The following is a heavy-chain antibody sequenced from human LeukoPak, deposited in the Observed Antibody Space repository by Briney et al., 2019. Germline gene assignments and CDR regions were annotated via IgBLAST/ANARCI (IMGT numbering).Heavy chain of an antibody. Sequence: GGSLRLSCAASGFTFSNYAMSWVRQAPGKGLEWVSVISDSGGSTYYTDSVKGRFTISRDNSKNTLYLQMNNLRAEDTALYYCAKERIQLWPTYFDYWGQGTLVTVSS. J-gene: IGHJ4*02. CDR2: ISDSGGST. CDR1: GFTFSNYA. CDR3: AKERIQLWPTYFDY. D-gene: IGHD1-1*01. V-gene: IGHV3-23*01.